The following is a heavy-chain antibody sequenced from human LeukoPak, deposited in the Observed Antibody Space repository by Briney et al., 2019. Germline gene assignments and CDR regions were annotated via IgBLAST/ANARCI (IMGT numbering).Heavy chain of an antibody. CDR3: ARDCSGGSCYGAFDI. CDR2: IYDSGST. V-gene: IGHV4-30-4*01. Sequence: SETLSLTCTVSGASIRSGDYYWSWIRQPPGKGLEWIGYIYDSGSTYYNPSLKSRITISVDTSENRSSLKLSSVTATDTAVYYCARDCSGGSCYGAFDIWGQGTMVTVSS. J-gene: IGHJ3*02. CDR1: GASIRSGDYY. D-gene: IGHD2-15*01.